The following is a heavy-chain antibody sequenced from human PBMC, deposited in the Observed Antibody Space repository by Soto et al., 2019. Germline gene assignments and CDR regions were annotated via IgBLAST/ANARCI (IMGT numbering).Heavy chain of an antibody. J-gene: IGHJ5*02. CDR2: TYYRSRFFS. D-gene: IGHD3-10*01. Sequence: PSHTLSLTCAIYGDSVSSYSAAWNWIRQSPSGGLEWLGRTYYRSRFFSDYAESVKSRIIINPDTSKNQFSLQLKSVTPEDTAVYYCVRDRYSSSGWFDPWGQGTPVTVSS. V-gene: IGHV6-1*01. CDR3: VRDRYSSSGWFDP. CDR1: GDSVSSYSAA.